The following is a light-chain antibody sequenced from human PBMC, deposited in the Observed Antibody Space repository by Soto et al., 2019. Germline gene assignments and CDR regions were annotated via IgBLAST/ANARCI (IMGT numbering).Light chain of an antibody. Sequence: DIKMTLSPSTLSSSLGDRVTITCRASQSISSWLAWYQQKPGKAPKLLIYDASSLESGVPSRFSGSGSGTDFTLTISSLQPDDFAVYYCQQYNSYSRTFGQGSMV. V-gene: IGKV1-5*01. CDR3: QQYNSYSRT. CDR1: QSISSW. J-gene: IGKJ1*01. CDR2: DAS.